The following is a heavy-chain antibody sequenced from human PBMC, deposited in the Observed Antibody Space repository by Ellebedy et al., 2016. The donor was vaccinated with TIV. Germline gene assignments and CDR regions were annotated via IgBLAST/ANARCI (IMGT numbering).Heavy chain of an antibody. D-gene: IGHD3-9*01. V-gene: IGHV4-39*01. J-gene: IGHJ4*02. CDR3: AKIDSWKPIAD. CDR1: GGSVSNSRYY. CDR2: VYYSGSP. Sequence: MPSETLSLTCGVSGGSVSNSRYYWAWIRQPPGKGLEWIGSVYYSGSPYYNPSFKSRVTLSADTSKNQFSLNRRTVTAADTAVYYCAKIDSWKPIADWGQGILVTVSS.